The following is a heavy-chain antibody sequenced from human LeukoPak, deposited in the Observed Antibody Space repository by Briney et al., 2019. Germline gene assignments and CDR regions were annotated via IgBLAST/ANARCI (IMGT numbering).Heavy chain of an antibody. D-gene: IGHD3-10*01. V-gene: IGHV3-13*04. Sequence: GGSLRLPCAASGITLSGYDMHWVRQTTGKGLEWVSGIGSAGDTYYAGSVKGRFTISREDARRSLYLQMNSLRAGDTAVYYRVRGIGNYYDSGSSDCWGQGTRVTVAP. CDR1: GITLSGYD. CDR2: IGSAGDT. J-gene: IGHJ4*02. CDR3: VRGIGNYYDSGSSDC.